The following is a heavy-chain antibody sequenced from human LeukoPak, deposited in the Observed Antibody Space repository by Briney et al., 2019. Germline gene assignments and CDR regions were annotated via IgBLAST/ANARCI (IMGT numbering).Heavy chain of an antibody. CDR3: ARDPFDSGDRYYGAFDL. D-gene: IGHD3-22*01. CDR2: IKTDGSEK. CDR1: GFIFSSSW. V-gene: IGHV3-7*01. Sequence: QPGGSLRLSCAASGFIFSSSWMSWVRQAPGKGLEWVANIKTDGSEKQYVDSVKGRFAISRDNAENSLYLQMNSLRAEDTAVYYCARDPFDSGDRYYGAFDLWGQGTMVTVSS. J-gene: IGHJ3*01.